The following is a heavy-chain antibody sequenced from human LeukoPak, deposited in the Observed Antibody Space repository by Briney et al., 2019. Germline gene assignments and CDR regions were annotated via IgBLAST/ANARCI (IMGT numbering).Heavy chain of an antibody. V-gene: IGHV4-59*01. CDR1: GGSFSGYY. CDR2: IYYSGST. D-gene: IGHD6-19*01. CDR3: ARAPYSSGWYGDAFDI. Sequence: SETLSLTCAVYGGSFSGYYWSWIRQPPGKGLEWIGYIYYSGSTNYNPSLKSRITISVDTSKNQFSLKLSSVTAADTAVYYCARAPYSSGWYGDAFDIWGQGTMVTASS. J-gene: IGHJ3*02.